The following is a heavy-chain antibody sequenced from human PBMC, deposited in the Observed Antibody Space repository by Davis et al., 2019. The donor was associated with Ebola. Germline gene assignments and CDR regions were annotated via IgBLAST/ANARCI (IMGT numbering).Heavy chain of an antibody. CDR3: AKSTLAAAGIGYYYYGMDV. V-gene: IGHV3-30*18. J-gene: IGHJ6*04. CDR1: GFTFSTYG. D-gene: IGHD6-13*01. Sequence: PGGSLRLSCAASGFTFSTYGMHWVRQAPGKGLEWVAVISYDGSYQNTGDSVRGRFTISRDNSKNTLYLQMNSLRTEDTAVYLCAKSTLAAAGIGYYYYGMDVWGKGTTVTVSS. CDR2: ISYDGSYQ.